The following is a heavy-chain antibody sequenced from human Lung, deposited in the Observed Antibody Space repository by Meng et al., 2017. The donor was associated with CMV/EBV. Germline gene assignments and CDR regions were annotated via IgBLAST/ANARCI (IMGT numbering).Heavy chain of an antibody. CDR1: AYIFTSYW. V-gene: IGHV5-51*01. J-gene: IGHJ5*02. D-gene: IGHD3-22*01. Sequence: KVSCKASAYIFTSYWIGWVRQMPGKGLEWMGIIYPGDSDTRYSPSFQGQVTIPADKSISTAYLQWSSLKDSDTAMYYCARTVKYYYDSSGPDPWGQGTLVTVSS. CDR3: ARTVKYYYDSSGPDP. CDR2: IYPGDSDT.